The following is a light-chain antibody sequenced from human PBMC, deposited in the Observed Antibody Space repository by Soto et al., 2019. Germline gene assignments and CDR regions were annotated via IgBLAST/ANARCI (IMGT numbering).Light chain of an antibody. Sequence: DIQMTQSPSSLSASVGDRVTITCRASQSIGSYLSWYQQKPGKAPKLLIYAASTLQGGVPSRFSGSGSGTDLTLTISSLQPEDFATYYCQQCYSTPYTFGQGTKLEIK. J-gene: IGKJ2*01. CDR1: QSIGSY. V-gene: IGKV1-39*01. CDR2: AAS. CDR3: QQCYSTPYT.